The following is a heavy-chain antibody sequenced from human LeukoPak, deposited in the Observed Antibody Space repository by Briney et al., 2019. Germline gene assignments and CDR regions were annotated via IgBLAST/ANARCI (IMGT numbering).Heavy chain of an antibody. D-gene: IGHD3-9*01. CDR3: AKDKWGLGYDILTGMGGFDY. J-gene: IGHJ4*02. Sequence: GGSLRLSCAASGFTFSSYGMSWVRQAPGKGLEWVSAISGSGGSTYYADSVKGRFTISRDNSKNTLYLQMNSLRAEDTAVYYCAKDKWGLGYDILTGMGGFDYWGQGTLVTVSS. V-gene: IGHV3-23*01. CDR1: GFTFSSYG. CDR2: ISGSGGST.